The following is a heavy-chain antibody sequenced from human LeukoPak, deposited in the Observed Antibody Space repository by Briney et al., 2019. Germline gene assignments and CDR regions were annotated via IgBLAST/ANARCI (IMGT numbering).Heavy chain of an antibody. CDR3: AKIVSGSWGAAGPFDY. CDR1: GFTFSSYA. J-gene: IGHJ4*02. V-gene: IGHV3-23*01. D-gene: IGHD2/OR15-2a*01. CDR2: ISGSGGST. Sequence: PGGSLRLSCAASGFTFSSYAMSWVRQAPGKGLEWVSAISGSGGSTYYADSVEGRFTISRDNSKNTLYLQMNSLRAEDTAVYYCAKIVSGSWGAAGPFDYWGQGTLVTVSS.